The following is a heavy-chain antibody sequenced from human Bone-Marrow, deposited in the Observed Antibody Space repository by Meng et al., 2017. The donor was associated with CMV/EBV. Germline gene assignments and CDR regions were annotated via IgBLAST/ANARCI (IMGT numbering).Heavy chain of an antibody. J-gene: IGHJ6*01. CDR1: GCTFSSYT. D-gene: IGHD4-11*01. CDR2: IIPILGIA. CDR3: ARDPDYSTYYYYGMDV. Sequence: SVKVSCKASGCTFSSYTISWVRQAPGQGLEWMGRIIPILGIANYAQKFQGRVTITADKSTSTAYMELSSLRSEDTAVYYCARDPDYSTYYYYGMDVWGQGTTVTVSS. V-gene: IGHV1-69*04.